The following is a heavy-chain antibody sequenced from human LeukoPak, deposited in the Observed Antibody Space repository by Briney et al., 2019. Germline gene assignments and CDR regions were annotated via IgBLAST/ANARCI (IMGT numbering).Heavy chain of an antibody. D-gene: IGHD3-10*01. J-gene: IGHJ4*02. CDR1: SGSISSTSYY. Sequence: SETLSLTCTASSGSISSTSYYWGWIRQPPGRGLEWIGGIIYSGNTYYNPSLKSRVTISVDTTKNQFSLKLSSVTAADTAVYYCAGSTWRDYYGSGSHDYWGQGTLVTVSS. V-gene: IGHV4-39*01. CDR2: IIYSGNT. CDR3: AGSTWRDYYGSGSHDY.